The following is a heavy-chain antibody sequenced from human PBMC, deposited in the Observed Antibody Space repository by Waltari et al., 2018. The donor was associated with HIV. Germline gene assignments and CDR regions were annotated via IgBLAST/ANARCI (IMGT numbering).Heavy chain of an antibody. V-gene: IGHV1-18*01. Sequence: QVHLVQSGDEVKMPGASVRVSCQISGYIFINYGVRWVRQAPGQGLEWLGWISGYNANTNYAQRLQGRVTLTTDTSTSTAYMGLRSLRSDDTAVYYCARGLGGSYYYGVDVWGQGTTVTVS. CDR3: ARGLGGSYYYGVDV. CDR1: GYIFINYG. CDR2: ISGYNANT. J-gene: IGHJ6*02.